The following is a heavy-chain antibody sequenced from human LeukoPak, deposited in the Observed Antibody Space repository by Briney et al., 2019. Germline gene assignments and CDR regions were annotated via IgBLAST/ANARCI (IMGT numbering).Heavy chain of an antibody. J-gene: IGHJ6*04. V-gene: IGHV3-21*01. CDR3: AREKQPRYYYGMDV. D-gene: IGHD6-13*01. CDR1: GFTFSSCT. CDR2: ISNSRSYI. Sequence: GGSLRLSCVASGFTFSSCTMNWVRQAPGKGLEWVSSISNSRSYIYYAGSVKGRFTISRENAKNSLYLQMNSLRAEDTAVYYCAREKQPRYYYGMDVWGKGTTVTVSS.